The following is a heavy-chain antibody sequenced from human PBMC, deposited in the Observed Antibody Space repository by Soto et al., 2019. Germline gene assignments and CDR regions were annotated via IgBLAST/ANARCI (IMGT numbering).Heavy chain of an antibody. CDR3: TRSGEAEATSF. CDR2: INPNTGGT. V-gene: IGHV1-2*02. D-gene: IGHD1-26*01. CDR1: GYTFTAYY. Sequence: ASVKVSCKASGYTFTAYYIHWVRQAPGQGLEWMGWINPNTGGTNYAQKSQGRVTMTRDTSISTAYMELSSLRSDDTAIYYCTRSGEAEATSFWGQGTLVTVSS. J-gene: IGHJ4*02.